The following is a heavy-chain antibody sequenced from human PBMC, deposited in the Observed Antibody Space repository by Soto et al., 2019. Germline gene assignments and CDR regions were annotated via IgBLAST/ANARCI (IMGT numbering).Heavy chain of an antibody. CDR2: IFDSGST. CDR1: GGSISGGVHS. D-gene: IGHD2-8*01. V-gene: IGHV4-30-4*01. Sequence: QVQLQESGPGLVKPSEPLSLTCTVSGGSISGGVHSWSWIRQPPGKGLEWIGHIFDSGSTYYNPSLKSRLTISVDTSKNQFSLRLSSVTAAVTAVYYCAREIMPLTNDWYFDLWGRGTLVTVSS. J-gene: IGHJ2*01. CDR3: AREIMPLTNDWYFDL.